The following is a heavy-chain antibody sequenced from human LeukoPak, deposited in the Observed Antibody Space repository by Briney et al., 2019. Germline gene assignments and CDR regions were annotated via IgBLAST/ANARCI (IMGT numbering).Heavy chain of an antibody. V-gene: IGHV1-69*04. CDR2: IIPILSIT. Sequence: ASVKVSCKASGGIFSNHAISWVRQAPGQGLEWMGRIIPILSITNYAQKFQGRVTITADKSTSTAYMELSSLRSEDTAVYYCARPKTYYYDTSGYYAEYYFVFWGQGTLVTVSS. D-gene: IGHD3-22*01. J-gene: IGHJ4*02. CDR1: GGIFSNHA. CDR3: ARPKTYYYDTSGYYAEYYFVF.